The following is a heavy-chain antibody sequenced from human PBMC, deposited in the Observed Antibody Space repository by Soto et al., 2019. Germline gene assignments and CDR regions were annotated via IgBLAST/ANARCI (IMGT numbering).Heavy chain of an antibody. CDR2: INSANIM. CDR1: GFTFSSHA. D-gene: IGHD1-26*01. Sequence: EVQLLESGGGLVQPGGSLRLSCAASGFTFSSHAVTWVRQPPGQGLEWVSSINSANIMYYADSVKGRFTISRDNSRSTLSLQMNSLRAEDTAVYYCAKDTGRELDYWGQGTLVTVSS. V-gene: IGHV3-23*01. CDR3: AKDTGRELDY. J-gene: IGHJ4*02.